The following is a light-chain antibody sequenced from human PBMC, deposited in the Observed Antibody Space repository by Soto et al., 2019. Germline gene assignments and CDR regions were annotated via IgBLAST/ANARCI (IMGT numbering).Light chain of an antibody. J-gene: IGKJ1*01. CDR1: QDMSSY. V-gene: IGKV1-9*01. CDR3: QQLNSYPRT. CDR2: AAS. Sequence: DIQLTQSPSFLSASVGDRVTITCRASQDMSSYLAWYQQKPGKAPKLLIYAASTLQSGVPSRFSGSGSGTEFTLTISSLQPEDSATYYCQQLNSYPRTFGQGTTVEIK.